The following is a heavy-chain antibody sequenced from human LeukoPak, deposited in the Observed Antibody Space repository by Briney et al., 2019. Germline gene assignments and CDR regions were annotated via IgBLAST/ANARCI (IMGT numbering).Heavy chain of an antibody. D-gene: IGHD4-23*01. J-gene: IGHJ6*03. CDR1: GYTFTSYD. CDR2: MNPNSGNT. V-gene: IGHV1-8*01. CDR3: ARGIRWRGPSSYYYYMDV. Sequence: ASVKVSCKASGYTFTSYDINWVRQATGQGLEWMGWMNPNSGNTGYAQKFQGRVTMTRNTSISTAYMELSSLRSEDTAVYYCARGIRWRGPSSYYYYMDVWGKGTTVTVSS.